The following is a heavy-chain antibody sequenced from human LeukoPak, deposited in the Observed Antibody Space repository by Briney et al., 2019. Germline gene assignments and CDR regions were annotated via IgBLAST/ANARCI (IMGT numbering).Heavy chain of an antibody. J-gene: IGHJ4*02. CDR1: GGSFSGYY. CDR3: ARGAGWYGY. V-gene: IGHV4-34*01. CDR2: INHSGST. D-gene: IGHD6-19*01. Sequence: PSETLSLTCAVYGGSFSGYYWSWIRQPPGKGLEWIGEINHSGSTNYNPSLKSRVTISVDTSKTQYFLHLTSVTAADTAVYYCARGAGWYGYWGQGTLVTVSS.